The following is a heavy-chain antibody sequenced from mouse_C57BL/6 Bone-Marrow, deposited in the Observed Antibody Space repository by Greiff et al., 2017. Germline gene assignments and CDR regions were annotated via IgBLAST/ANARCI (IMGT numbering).Heavy chain of an antibody. V-gene: IGHV14-4*01. CDR2: LDPEHGDT. CDR3: TIYSNYDSMDY. D-gene: IGHD2-5*01. Sequence: VQLQQSGAELVRPGASVKLSCTASGFNIKVDYMHWVKQRPEQGLEWIGWLDPEHGDTEYSSKFKGKATITAYTSSNTAYLHLSSLTSEDTAVYYCTIYSNYDSMDYWGQGTLVTVSA. CDR1: GFNIKVDY. J-gene: IGHJ3*01.